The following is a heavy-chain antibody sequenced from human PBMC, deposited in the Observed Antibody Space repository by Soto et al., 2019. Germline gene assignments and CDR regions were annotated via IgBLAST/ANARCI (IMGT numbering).Heavy chain of an antibody. CDR1: GGTFSSYT. Sequence: QVQLVQSGAEVKKPGSSVKLSCKASGGTFSSYTCSWVRQAPGQGLGWMGGIVTLFGTTNDAKIFRGRVTISADESTSTVYKALSSLGSEASAMYYCARDFDVTSTRPRGAFAIWSQGTVITVSS. V-gene: IGHV1-69*01. CDR2: IVTLFGTT. D-gene: IGHD6-6*01. J-gene: IGHJ3*02. CDR3: ARDFDVTSTRPRGAFAI.